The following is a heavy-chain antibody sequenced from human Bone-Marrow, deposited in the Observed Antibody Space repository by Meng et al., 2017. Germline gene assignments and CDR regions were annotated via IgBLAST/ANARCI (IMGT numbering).Heavy chain of an antibody. CDR2: NSWHSGSI. V-gene: IGHV3-9*01. D-gene: IGHD3-3*01. CDR1: GFTFDDYA. J-gene: IGHJ4*02. Sequence: SLKISFAASGFTFDDYAMHWVRQAPGQGLEWVSGNSWHSGSIGYADSVKGRFTISRDNSKNTLYLQMNSRGAEETAVYYCARRAGFLELDYWGQGTLVTVSS. CDR3: ARRAGFLELDY.